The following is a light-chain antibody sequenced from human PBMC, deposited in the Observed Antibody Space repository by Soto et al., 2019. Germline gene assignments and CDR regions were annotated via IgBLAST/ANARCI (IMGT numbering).Light chain of an antibody. CDR2: EAN. V-gene: IGLV2-23*01. Sequence: QSALTQPASVSGSPGQSITISCTGTSSDVGSNNLVSWYQHHPGKAPKLMIYEANKRPSGISYRFSASKSGNTASLTISGLQAEDEADYYCCSYAGVGVLYVFGTGTKVTVL. CDR1: SSDVGSNNL. CDR3: CSYAGVGVLYV. J-gene: IGLJ1*01.